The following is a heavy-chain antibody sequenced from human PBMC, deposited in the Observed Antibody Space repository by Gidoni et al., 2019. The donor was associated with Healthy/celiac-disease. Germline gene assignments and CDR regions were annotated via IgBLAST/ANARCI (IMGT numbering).Heavy chain of an antibody. V-gene: IGHV3-21*01. Sequence: EVQLVESGGGLVKPGGSLRLSCAASGFTFSRYSMNWVRQAPGKGLEWVSSISSSSSYIYYADSVKGRFTISRDNAKNSLYLQMNSLRAEDTAVYYCARDLTIVLMVYAKFGYYGMDVWGQGTTVTVSS. CDR3: ARDLTIVLMVYAKFGYYGMDV. D-gene: IGHD2-8*01. CDR1: GFTFSRYS. J-gene: IGHJ6*02. CDR2: ISSSSSYI.